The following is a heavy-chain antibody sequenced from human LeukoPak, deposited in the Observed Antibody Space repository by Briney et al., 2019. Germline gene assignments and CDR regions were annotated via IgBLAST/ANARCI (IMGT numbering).Heavy chain of an antibody. CDR3: ARAATEPYTKSPDY. V-gene: IGHV1-18*01. CDR2: ISAYNGNT. CDR1: GYTFTSYG. Sequence: VASVKVSCKASGYTFTSYGISWVRQAPGQGLEWMGWISAYNGNTNYAQKLQGRVTMTTDTSTSTAYMELRSLRSDDTAVYYCARAATEPYTKSPDYWGQGTLVTVSS. D-gene: IGHD3-16*01. J-gene: IGHJ4*02.